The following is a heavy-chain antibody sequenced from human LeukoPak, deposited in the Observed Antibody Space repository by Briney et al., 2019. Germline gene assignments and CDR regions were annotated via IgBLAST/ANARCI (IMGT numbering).Heavy chain of an antibody. Sequence: SVKVSCKASGGTFSSYAISWVRQAPGQGLEWMGGIIPIFGTANYAQKFQGRVTITADESTSTAYMELSSLRSEDTAVYYCARLRHGDYDFGYWGQGTLVTVSS. CDR1: GGTFSSYA. J-gene: IGHJ4*02. V-gene: IGHV1-69*13. CDR2: IIPIFGTA. CDR3: ARLRHGDYDFGY. D-gene: IGHD4-17*01.